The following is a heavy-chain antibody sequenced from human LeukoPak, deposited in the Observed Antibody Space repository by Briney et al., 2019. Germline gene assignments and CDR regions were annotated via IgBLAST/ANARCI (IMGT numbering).Heavy chain of an antibody. CDR3: ANTPKSSSPKDNWFDP. D-gene: IGHD3-10*01. CDR1: GFTFSSYA. J-gene: IGHJ5*02. CDR2: ISGSGGST. V-gene: IGHV3-23*01. Sequence: PGGSLRLSCAASGFTFSSYAMSWVRQAPGKGLEWVSAISGSGGSTYYADSVKGRFTVSRGNSKNTLYLQMNSLRAEDTAVYYCANTPKSSSPKDNWFDPWGQGTLVTVSS.